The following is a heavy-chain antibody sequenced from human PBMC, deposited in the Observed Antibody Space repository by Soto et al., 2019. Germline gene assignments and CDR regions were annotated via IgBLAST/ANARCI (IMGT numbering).Heavy chain of an antibody. CDR1: SGSISSTSYY. V-gene: IGHV4-39*01. Sequence: SETLSLTCTVSSGSISSTSYYWGWIRQPPGKGLEWIGSIYYSGRTYYDPSLKSRVTISVDTAKNPFSLKLSSVTAADTAVYSCARQTSKWVLYNWFDPWGQGTLVTVS. CDR3: ARQTSKWVLYNWFDP. J-gene: IGHJ5*02. CDR2: IYYSGRT. D-gene: IGHD2-2*01.